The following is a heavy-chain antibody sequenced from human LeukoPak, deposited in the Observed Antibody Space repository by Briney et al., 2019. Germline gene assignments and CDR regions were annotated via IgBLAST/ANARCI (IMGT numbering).Heavy chain of an antibody. Sequence: GASVKVSCKAAGYTFTSYGISWVRQAPGQGLEWMGWISAYNGNTDHAQKLQGRVTMTTDTSTSTAYMELRSLRSDDTAVYYCARGAYRYDFLFDHWGQGTLLTVSS. V-gene: IGHV1-18*01. CDR1: GYTFTSYG. D-gene: IGHD5-18*01. J-gene: IGHJ4*02. CDR2: ISAYNGNT. CDR3: ARGAYRYDFLFDH.